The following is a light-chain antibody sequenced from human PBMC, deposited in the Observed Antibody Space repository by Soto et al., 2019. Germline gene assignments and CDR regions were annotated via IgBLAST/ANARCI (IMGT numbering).Light chain of an antibody. CDR1: QSVSSY. CDR3: QQRSNWPPKYT. Sequence: EIVLTQSPATLSLSPGERATLSCRASQSVSSYLAWYQQKPGQAPRLPIYDASNRATGIPARFSGSGSGTDFTLTISSLEPEDFAVYYCQQRSNWPPKYTFGQGTKLEIK. V-gene: IGKV3-11*01. J-gene: IGKJ2*01. CDR2: DAS.